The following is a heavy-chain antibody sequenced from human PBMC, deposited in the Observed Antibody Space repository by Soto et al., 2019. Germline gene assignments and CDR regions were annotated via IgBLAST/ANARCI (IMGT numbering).Heavy chain of an antibody. CDR3: AKEGPPDIAWFDP. CDR1: GGTFSIYT. CDR2: GSA. V-gene: IGHV1-69*01. Sequence: QVQLVQSGAEVKKPGSSVKVSCKASGGTFSIYTISWVRQAPGQGLEWMGGSANSAQKFQGRLTVTADESTITFYLELSSLTSKHTAVYYCAKEGPPDIAWFDPWGQGTLVSVSS. J-gene: IGHJ5*02. D-gene: IGHD2-15*01.